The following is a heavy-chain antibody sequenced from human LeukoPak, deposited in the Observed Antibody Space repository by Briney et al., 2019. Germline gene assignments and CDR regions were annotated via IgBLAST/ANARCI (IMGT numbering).Heavy chain of an antibody. Sequence: PGGSLRLSCAASGFTFSSYAMSWVRQAPGKGLEWVTAISGSGGSTYYADSVKGRFTISRDNSKNTLYLQMNSLRAEDTAVYYCAKDSLNHHRIDPWGQGTLVTVSS. J-gene: IGHJ5*02. V-gene: IGHV3-23*01. CDR3: AKDSLNHHRIDP. CDR1: GFTFSSYA. D-gene: IGHD1-14*01. CDR2: ISGSGGST.